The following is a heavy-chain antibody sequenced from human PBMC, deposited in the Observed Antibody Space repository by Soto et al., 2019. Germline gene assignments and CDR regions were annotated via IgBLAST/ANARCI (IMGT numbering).Heavy chain of an antibody. V-gene: IGHV1-45*02. CDR2: ITPFNGNT. Sequence: SVKVSCKASGYTFTYRYLHWVRQAPGQALEWMGWITPFNGNTNYAQKFQDRVTITRDRSMSTAYMELSSLRSEDTAMYYCARSATYYYDSSASDAFDSWGQGTMVTVSS. CDR1: GYTFTYRY. D-gene: IGHD3-22*01. J-gene: IGHJ3*02. CDR3: ARSATYYYDSSASDAFDS.